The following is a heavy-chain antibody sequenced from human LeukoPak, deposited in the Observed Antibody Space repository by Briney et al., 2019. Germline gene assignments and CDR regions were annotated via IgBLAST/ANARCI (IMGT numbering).Heavy chain of an antibody. CDR3: ARGGYNYGYDY. CDR1: GGSISSYF. J-gene: IGHJ4*02. CDR2: IYYSGST. D-gene: IGHD5-18*01. V-gene: IGHV4-59*01. Sequence: SETLSLTCTVSGGSISSYFWTWIRQSPGKGLEWIGYIYYSGSTNYNPSLKSRVTISVDTSKNQFSLKLSSVTAADTAVYYCARGGYNYGYDYWGQGTLVTVSS.